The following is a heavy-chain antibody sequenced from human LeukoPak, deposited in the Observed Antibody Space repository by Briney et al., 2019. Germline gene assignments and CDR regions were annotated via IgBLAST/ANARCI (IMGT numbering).Heavy chain of an antibody. V-gene: IGHV4-34*01. Sequence: SETLSLTCAVYGGSFSGYYWSWIRQPPGKGLEWIGEINHSGSTNYNPSLKSRVTISVDTSKNQFSLNLSSVTAADTAVYYCARHVGYNYDNRLDYWGQGTLVIVSS. CDR3: ARHVGYNYDNRLDY. CDR2: INHSGST. D-gene: IGHD5-18*01. J-gene: IGHJ4*02. CDR1: GGSFSGYY.